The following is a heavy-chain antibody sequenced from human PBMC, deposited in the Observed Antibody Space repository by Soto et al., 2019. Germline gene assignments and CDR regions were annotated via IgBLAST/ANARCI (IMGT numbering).Heavy chain of an antibody. J-gene: IGHJ4*02. D-gene: IGHD6-25*01. CDR1: S. CDR2: FDPEDGET. V-gene: IGHV1-24*01. Sequence: SRRSAYQAPGKGLEWMEGFDPEDGETIYAQKFQGRVTMTEDTSTDTAYMELSSLRSEDTAVYYCATAVRLGYYFDYWGQGTLVTVSS. CDR3: ATAVRLGYYFDY.